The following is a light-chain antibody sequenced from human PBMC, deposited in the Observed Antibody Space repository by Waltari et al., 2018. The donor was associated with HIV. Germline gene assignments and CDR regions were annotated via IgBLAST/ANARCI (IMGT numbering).Light chain of an antibody. Sequence: QSALPQPASVSGSPGQSITIACTGTSSDVGSYNAVSWYQQHPGKAPKLMIYEVTKRPSGVSNRFSGSKSGNTASLTISGLQAEDEADYYCCSYAGRSTHVFGTGTKVTVL. CDR2: EVT. CDR1: SSDVGSYNA. J-gene: IGLJ1*01. CDR3: CSYAGRSTHV. V-gene: IGLV2-23*02.